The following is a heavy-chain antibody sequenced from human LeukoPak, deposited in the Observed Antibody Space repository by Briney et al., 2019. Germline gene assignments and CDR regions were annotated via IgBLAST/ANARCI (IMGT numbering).Heavy chain of an antibody. V-gene: IGHV1-69*13. CDR2: IIPIFGTA. Sequence: ASVKVSCKASGGTFSSYAISWVRQAPGQGLEWMGGIIPIFGTANYAQKFQGRVTITADESTSTAYMELSSLRSEDTAVYYCARIDYYYYGMDVRGQGTTVTVSS. CDR3: ARIDYYYYGMDV. CDR1: GGTFSSYA. J-gene: IGHJ6*02.